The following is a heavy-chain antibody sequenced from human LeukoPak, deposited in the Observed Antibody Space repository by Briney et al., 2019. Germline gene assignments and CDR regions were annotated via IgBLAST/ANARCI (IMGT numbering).Heavy chain of an antibody. V-gene: IGHV3-30-3*01. Sequence: GGSLRLSCAASGFTFSSYAMHWVRQAPGKGVEWVAVISYDGSNKYYADSVKGRFTISRDNSKNTLYLQMNSLRAEDTAVYYCARSGSYDAFDIWGQGTMVTVSS. CDR1: GFTFSSYA. CDR2: ISYDGSNK. D-gene: IGHD1-26*01. CDR3: ARSGSYDAFDI. J-gene: IGHJ3*02.